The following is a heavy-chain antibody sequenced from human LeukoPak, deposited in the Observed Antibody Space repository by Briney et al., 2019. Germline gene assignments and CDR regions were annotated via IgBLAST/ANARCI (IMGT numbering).Heavy chain of an antibody. V-gene: IGHV4-59*08. D-gene: IGHD1-20*01. CDR2: IYYSGST. J-gene: IGHJ4*02. Sequence: SETLSLTCTVSGGSISSYYWSWIRQPPGKGLEWIGYIYYSGSTNYNPSLKSRVTISVDTSKNQFSLKLGSVTAADTAVYYCARRRITGTGGFYYFDYWGQGTLVTVSS. CDR3: ARRRITGTGGFYYFDY. CDR1: GGSISSYY.